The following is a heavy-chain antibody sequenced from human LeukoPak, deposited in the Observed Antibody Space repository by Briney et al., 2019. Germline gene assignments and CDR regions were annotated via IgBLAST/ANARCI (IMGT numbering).Heavy chain of an antibody. J-gene: IGHJ5*02. CDR1: GGSISSSSYY. Sequence: PSETLSLTCTVSGGSISSSSYYWGWIRQPPGKGLEWIGSIYYSGSTYYNPSLKSRVTISVDTSKNQFSLKLSSVTAADTAVYYCARNKGRITMVRGVSNWFDPWGQGTLVTVSS. CDR3: ARNKGRITMVRGVSNWFDP. D-gene: IGHD3-10*01. V-gene: IGHV4-39*01. CDR2: IYYSGST.